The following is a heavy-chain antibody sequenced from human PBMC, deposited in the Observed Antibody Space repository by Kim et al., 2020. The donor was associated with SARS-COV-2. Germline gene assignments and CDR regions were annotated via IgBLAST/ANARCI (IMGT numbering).Heavy chain of an antibody. CDR1: GYTLTELS. J-gene: IGHJ6*02. CDR3: ATAVAVAGTSSEYYYYYGMDA. V-gene: IGHV1-24*01. CDR2: FDPEDGET. Sequence: ASVKVSCKVSGYTLTELSMHWVRQAPGKGLEWMGGFDPEDGETIYAQKLQGRVTMTEDTSTDTAYMELSSLRSEDTAVDYCATAVAVAGTSSEYYYYYGMDAWAQGTTVIVSS. D-gene: IGHD6-19*01.